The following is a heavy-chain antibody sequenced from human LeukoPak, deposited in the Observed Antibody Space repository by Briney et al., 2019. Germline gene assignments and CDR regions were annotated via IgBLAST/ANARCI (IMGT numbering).Heavy chain of an antibody. D-gene: IGHD6-19*01. CDR3: ARYQKQWLAKLDY. CDR2: ISAYNGNT. Sequence: ASVKVSCKASGYTFTSYAMNWVRQAPGQGLEWMGWISAYNGNTNYAQKLQGRVTMTTDTSTSTAYMELRSLRSDDTAVYYCARYQKQWLAKLDYWGQGTLVTVSS. V-gene: IGHV1-18*01. J-gene: IGHJ4*02. CDR1: GYTFTSYA.